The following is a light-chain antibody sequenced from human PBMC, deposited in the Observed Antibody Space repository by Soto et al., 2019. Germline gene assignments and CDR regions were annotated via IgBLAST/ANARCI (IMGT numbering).Light chain of an antibody. Sequence: EIVMTQSPATLSVSPGERVTLSCRASQSVSSNLACYQHKPAQAPRLLIYGAFARATGVPARFSGSGSGTEFTLTISSLQSEDFAVYYCQQYNNWPRTFGQGTKLEIK. CDR2: GAF. V-gene: IGKV3-15*01. J-gene: IGKJ2*01. CDR3: QQYNNWPRT. CDR1: QSVSSN.